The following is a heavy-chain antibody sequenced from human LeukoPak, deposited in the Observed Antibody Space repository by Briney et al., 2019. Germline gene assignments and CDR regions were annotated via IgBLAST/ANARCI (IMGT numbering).Heavy chain of an antibody. D-gene: IGHD3-16*01. Sequence: WGTLTLSCAASGFTFSNYAMNWVRQAPGKGLEWVSTISDSGGSTYYAASVKGRFTISRDNSKNTLYLQMNSLRAEDTAVYYCAKFGGVAACYWGQGTLVTVSS. CDR1: GFTFSNYA. CDR2: ISDSGGST. J-gene: IGHJ4*02. V-gene: IGHV3-23*01. CDR3: AKFGGVAACY.